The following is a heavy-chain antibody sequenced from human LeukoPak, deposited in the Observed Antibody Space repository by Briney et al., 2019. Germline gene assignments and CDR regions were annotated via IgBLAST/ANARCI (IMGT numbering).Heavy chain of an antibody. D-gene: IGHD3-22*01. CDR1: GFTFSSYG. J-gene: IGHJ4*02. CDR3: AKVRNFYDSSGYPLPGY. Sequence: GGSLTLSCAPSGFTFSSYGMHWVRQAPGKGLEWVAFIRYDGSNKYYADSVKDRFTISRDNSKNTLYLQMNSLRAEDTAVYYCAKVRNFYDSSGYPLPGYWGEGTLVTVSS. CDR2: IRYDGSNK. V-gene: IGHV3-30*02.